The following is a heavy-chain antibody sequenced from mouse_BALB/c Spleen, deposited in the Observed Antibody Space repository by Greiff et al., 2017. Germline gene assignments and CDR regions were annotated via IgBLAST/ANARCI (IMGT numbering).Heavy chain of an antibody. CDR3: VRTGTGD. CDR1: GFTFNTYA. J-gene: IGHJ4*01. D-gene: IGHD4-1*01. Sequence: EAGGGLVQPKGSLKLSCAASGFTFNTYAMNWVRQAPGKGLEWVARIRSKSNNYATYYADSVKDRFTISRDDSQSMLYLQMNNLKTEDTAMYYCVRTGTGDWGQGTSVTVSS. V-gene: IGHV10-1*02. CDR2: IRSKSNNYAT.